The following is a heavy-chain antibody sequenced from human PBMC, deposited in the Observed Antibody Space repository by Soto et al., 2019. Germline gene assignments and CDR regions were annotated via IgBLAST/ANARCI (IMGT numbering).Heavy chain of an antibody. CDR1: GYAISSGSY. D-gene: IGHD3-22*01. J-gene: IGHJ4*02. V-gene: IGHV4-38-2*02. CDR2: IYHRGNT. Sequence: SENLSLTSAVSGYAISSGSYWDWIRQPSGKGLEWMGSIYHRGNTYYNPTLRSRVTISVDTSRNQFSLKLSSVTAADTAVYYCARDRRYYDSSGYSSFDYWGQGTLVTVSS. CDR3: ARDRRYYDSSGYSSFDY.